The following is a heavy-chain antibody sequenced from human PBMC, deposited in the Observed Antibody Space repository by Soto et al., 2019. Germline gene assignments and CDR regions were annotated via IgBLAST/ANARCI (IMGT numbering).Heavy chain of an antibody. CDR2: IFYTGST. V-gene: IGHV4-59*11. Sequence: PSETLSLTCTVSGGSISGHYWIWIRQSPGKGLEWIGYIFYTGSTNYNPSLKSRVTLSADTSENQFSLRLSSVTAADTAVYYCARVGSSGWYQDYWGQGTLFTVSS. CDR1: GGSISGHY. CDR3: ARVGSSGWYQDY. J-gene: IGHJ4*02. D-gene: IGHD6-19*01.